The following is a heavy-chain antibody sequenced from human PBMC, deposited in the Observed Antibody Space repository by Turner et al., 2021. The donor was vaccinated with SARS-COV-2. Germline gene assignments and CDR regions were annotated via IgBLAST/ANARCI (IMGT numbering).Heavy chain of an antibody. J-gene: IGHJ4*02. D-gene: IGHD6-6*01. CDR2: ISANGVIT. Sequence: EVHLLESVGVLVEPGGSLRLSVAASGFSLHNSVMIWFRQAPGKGLEWLSTISANGVITYYADSVKGRFTTSIDDSRSTLYLQMHSLIVEDTAIYYGAKKYVTGRPGDDFFDSWRQGTPVTVSS. CDR3: AKKYVTGRPGDDFFDS. CDR1: GFSLHNSV. V-gene: IGHV3-23*01.